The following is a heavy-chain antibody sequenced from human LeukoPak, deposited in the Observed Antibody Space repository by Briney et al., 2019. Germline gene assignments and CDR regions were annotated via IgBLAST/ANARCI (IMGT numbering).Heavy chain of an antibody. J-gene: IGHJ4*02. CDR1: GGSISSYY. V-gene: IGHV4-59*08. D-gene: IGHD3-10*01. CDR2: IYYSGST. Sequence: SETLSLTCTVSGGSISSYYWSWIRQPPGKGLEWIGYIYYSGSTNYNPSLKSRVTISVDTSKNQFSLKLSSVTAADTAVYYCARHYRGVITYFGYWGQGTLVTVSS. CDR3: ARHYRGVITYFGY.